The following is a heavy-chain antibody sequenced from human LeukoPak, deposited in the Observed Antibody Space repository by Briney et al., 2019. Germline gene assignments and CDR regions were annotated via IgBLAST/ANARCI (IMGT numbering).Heavy chain of an antibody. CDR2: IKSKTDGGTT. CDR1: GFTFSKAW. J-gene: IGHJ4*02. D-gene: IGHD3-10*01. CDR3: TTITMIREHEDY. V-gene: IGHV3-15*01. Sequence: GGSLRLSCAASGFTFSKAWMSWVRQAPGKGLDWGGRIKSKTDGGTTDYAAPVKGRFTISRDDSRNTLSLQMNSLKTEDTAVYYCTTITMIREHEDYWGQGTLVTVSS.